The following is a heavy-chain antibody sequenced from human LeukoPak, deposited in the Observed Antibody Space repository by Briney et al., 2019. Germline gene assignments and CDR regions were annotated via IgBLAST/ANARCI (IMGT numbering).Heavy chain of an antibody. V-gene: IGHV4-59*08. CDR2: ISYSGGT. CDR3: ARLARFGTSGAAAPGVYYFDY. J-gene: IGHJ4*02. CDR1: GGSISNYY. D-gene: IGHD6-13*01. Sequence: PSETLSLTCTVSGGSISNYYWNWIRQPPGKGLEWVGHISYSGGTKYNPSLQSRVTISIDTSKNQFSLKLSSVTAADTAVYYCARLARFGTSGAAAPGVYYFDYWGQGTLVTVSS.